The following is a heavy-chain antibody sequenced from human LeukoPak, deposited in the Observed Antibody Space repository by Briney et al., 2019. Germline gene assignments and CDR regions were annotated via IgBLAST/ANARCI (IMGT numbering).Heavy chain of an antibody. V-gene: IGHV1-69*04. CDR3: ARPGSRYDSSGYCGSFDY. D-gene: IGHD3-22*01. J-gene: IGHJ4*02. CDR1: GGTFSSYA. Sequence: ASVKVSCKASGGTFSSYAISWVRQAPGQGLEWMGRIIPILGIANYAQKFQGRVTITADKSTSTAYMELSSLRSEDTAVYYCARPGSRYDSSGYCGSFDYWGQGTLVTVSS. CDR2: IIPILGIA.